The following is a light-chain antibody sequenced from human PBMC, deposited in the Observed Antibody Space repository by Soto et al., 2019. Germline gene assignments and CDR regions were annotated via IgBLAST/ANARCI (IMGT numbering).Light chain of an antibody. CDR1: SSDVGGYNF. Sequence: QSALTQPASVSGSPGQSITISCAGTSSDVGGYNFVSWYQQYPGKAPKLMIHDVTSRPSGVSNRFSGSKSGTTASLTISGLQAEDEADYYCCSYTSSTSYVFGTGTKATVL. CDR2: DVT. V-gene: IGLV2-14*01. CDR3: CSYTSSTSYV. J-gene: IGLJ1*01.